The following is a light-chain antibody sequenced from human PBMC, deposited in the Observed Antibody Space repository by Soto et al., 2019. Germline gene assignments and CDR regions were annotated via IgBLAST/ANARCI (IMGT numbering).Light chain of an antibody. Sequence: EIVLTQSPGTLSLFAGERATLSCRATQSVSSNYLAWYQQKPGQAPRLLIYIASRRATGIPDRFSGSGSGTDFTLTISRLEPEDFAVYYRQQYGTSPWTFGQGTKVEIK. CDR2: IAS. CDR1: QSVSSNY. CDR3: QQYGTSPWT. V-gene: IGKV3-20*01. J-gene: IGKJ1*01.